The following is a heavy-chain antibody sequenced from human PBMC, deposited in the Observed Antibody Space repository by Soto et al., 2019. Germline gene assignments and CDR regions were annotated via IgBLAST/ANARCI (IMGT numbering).Heavy chain of an antibody. CDR3: ARSVRGVISSHFDS. Sequence: QVQLVQSGAEVKKPGSSVKVSCKASGGTFSSYAINWVRQAPGQGLAWMGGIIPIFGTANYAQKFQGRVTLTADESTSTAYMELSSLRSEDTAVYYCARSVRGVISSHFDSWGQGTLVTVSS. CDR2: IIPIFGTA. D-gene: IGHD3-10*01. J-gene: IGHJ4*02. V-gene: IGHV1-69*01. CDR1: GGTFSSYA.